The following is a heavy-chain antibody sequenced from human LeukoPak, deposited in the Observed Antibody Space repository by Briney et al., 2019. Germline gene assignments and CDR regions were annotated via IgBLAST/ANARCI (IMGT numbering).Heavy chain of an antibody. CDR1: GGPISSYY. D-gene: IGHD3-22*01. CDR3: ASVRYYDSSGHNDY. V-gene: IGHV4-59*01. Sequence: PSETLSLTCTVSGGPISSYYWSWIRQPPGKGLEWMGYIYYSGSTNYNPSLKSRVTISVDTSKNQFSLKLSPVTAADTAVYYCASVRYYDSSGHNDYWGQGTLVTVSS. J-gene: IGHJ4*02. CDR2: IYYSGST.